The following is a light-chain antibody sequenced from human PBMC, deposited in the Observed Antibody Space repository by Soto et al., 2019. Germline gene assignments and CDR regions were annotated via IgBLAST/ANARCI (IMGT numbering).Light chain of an antibody. V-gene: IGKV3-20*01. CDR3: QQYGGTPRT. Sequence: EIVLTKSPGSLSLSPGEKATLSCRASEGVSSSSLAWYQQKRGEAPRLLMHDASSRATGIPDRSPPSGSGTDFTLTISTLEPEGFAVYYCQQYGGTPRTCGQETK. CDR2: DAS. CDR1: EGVSSSS. J-gene: IGKJ1*01.